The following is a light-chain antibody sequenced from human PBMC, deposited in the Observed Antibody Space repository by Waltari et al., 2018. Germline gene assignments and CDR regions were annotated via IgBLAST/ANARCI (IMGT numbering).Light chain of an antibody. J-gene: IGKJ1*01. V-gene: IGKV3-15*01. CDR2: GAS. Sequence: EIVMTQPPATLSVSPGERATLSCRASQSVSSNLAWYPQKPGQAPRLLIYGASTRATGIPARFSGSGSGSEFTLTISSMQSEDFAVYYCQQYNSFGQGTKVEIK. CDR1: QSVSSN. CDR3: QQYNS.